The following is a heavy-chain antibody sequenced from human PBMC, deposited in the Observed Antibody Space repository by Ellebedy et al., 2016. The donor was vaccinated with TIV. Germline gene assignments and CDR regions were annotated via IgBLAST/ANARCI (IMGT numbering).Heavy chain of an antibody. J-gene: IGHJ4*02. D-gene: IGHD2-15*01. Sequence: GESLKISCAASGFTVSSNYMSWVRQAPGKGLEWVSIIYSGGNTYFADSVKGRFTISRDDSENTLYLQMNSLRAEDTAVYYCATCSGGSCYLSYFDSWGRGTLVTVSS. CDR3: ATCSGGSCYLSYFDS. CDR2: IYSGGNT. V-gene: IGHV3-53*01. CDR1: GFTVSSNY.